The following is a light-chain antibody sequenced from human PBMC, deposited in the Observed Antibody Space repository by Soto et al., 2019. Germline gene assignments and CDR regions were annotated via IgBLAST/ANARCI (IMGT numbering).Light chain of an antibody. Sequence: DIQLTQSPSSLSASVGDRVTITCRASQDVSSWLAWYQQKPEKAPKFLIAGASSLQSGVPSRFSGSGSGTEFTLSISSLQPEDFATYYCQQYNTYPLTFGGGTKVEIK. CDR1: QDVSSW. CDR2: GAS. CDR3: QQYNTYPLT. V-gene: IGKV1D-16*01. J-gene: IGKJ4*01.